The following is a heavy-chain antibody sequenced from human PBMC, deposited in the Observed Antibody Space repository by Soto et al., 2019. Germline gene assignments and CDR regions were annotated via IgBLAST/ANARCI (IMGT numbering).Heavy chain of an antibody. CDR2: IYYSGST. V-gene: IGHV4-59*08. Sequence: PSETLSLNCTVYGGTISSYYWSWIRQHPGKGLKWIKYIYYSGSTNYNPSLKSRVTILVDTTKNQFSLRLSSVTAAVTAVYYCARHAVGATSNYFDYWGQGTLVIVSS. J-gene: IGHJ4*02. CDR1: GGTISSYY. D-gene: IGHD1-26*01. CDR3: ARHAVGATSNYFDY.